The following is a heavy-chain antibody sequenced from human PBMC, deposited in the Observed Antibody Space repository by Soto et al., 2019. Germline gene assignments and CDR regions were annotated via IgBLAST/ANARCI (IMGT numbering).Heavy chain of an antibody. CDR3: ARDRDYYDSSGYYYRTYYGMDV. CDR1: GFTVSSNY. V-gene: IGHV3-53*01. J-gene: IGHJ6*02. Sequence: EVQLVESGGGLIQPGGSLRLSCAASGFTVSSNYMSWVRQAPGKGLEWVSVIYSGGSTYYADSVKGRFTISRDNSKNTXYXQXXSLRAEDTAVYYCARDRDYYDSSGYYYRTYYGMDVWGQGTTVTVSS. CDR2: IYSGGST. D-gene: IGHD3-22*01.